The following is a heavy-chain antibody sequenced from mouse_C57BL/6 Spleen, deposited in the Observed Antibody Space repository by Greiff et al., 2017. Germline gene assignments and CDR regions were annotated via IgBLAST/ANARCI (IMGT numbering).Heavy chain of an antibody. D-gene: IGHD1-1*01. Sequence: VQLQQSGGDLVKPGGSLKLSCAASGFTFSSYGMSWVRQTPDKRLEWVATISSGGSYTYYPDSVKGRFTISRDNAKNTLYLQMSSLKSEDTAMYYCARRDYYGSRSAWFAYWGQGTLVTVSA. CDR3: ARRDYYGSRSAWFAY. CDR2: ISSGGSYT. J-gene: IGHJ3*01. CDR1: GFTFSSYG. V-gene: IGHV5-6*01.